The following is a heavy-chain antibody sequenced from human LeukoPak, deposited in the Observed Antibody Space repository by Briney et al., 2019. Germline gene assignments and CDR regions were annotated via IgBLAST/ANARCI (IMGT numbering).Heavy chain of an antibody. D-gene: IGHD3-9*01. CDR1: GGSINSSNYY. Sequence: PSETLSLTCTVSGGSINSSNYYWGWIRQSPGKGLEWIGSIYYNGRMYFNPSFKSRVTILADTSKTEFSLKLTSVTAADTAVYYCARGLPSRRNFDWLPHYYFDYWGQGTLVTVSS. CDR3: ARGLPSRRNFDWLPHYYFDY. V-gene: IGHV4-39*07. J-gene: IGHJ4*02. CDR2: IYYNGRM.